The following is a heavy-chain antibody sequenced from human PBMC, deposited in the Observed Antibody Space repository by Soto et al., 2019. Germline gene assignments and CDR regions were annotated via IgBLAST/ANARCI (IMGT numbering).Heavy chain of an antibody. CDR3: AKNSGTGWLVD. J-gene: IGHJ4*02. CDR2: IYHSGST. Sequence: QVQLQESGPGLVKPSGTLSLTCAVSGASISNLNWWSWVRQPPGKGLEWIGKIYHSGSTNYNPSLKSRVSISVDKSKNQFSPNLRSVTAADTAVYYCAKNSGTGWLVDWGQGTLVTVS. CDR1: GASISNLNW. V-gene: IGHV4-4*02. D-gene: IGHD1-1*01.